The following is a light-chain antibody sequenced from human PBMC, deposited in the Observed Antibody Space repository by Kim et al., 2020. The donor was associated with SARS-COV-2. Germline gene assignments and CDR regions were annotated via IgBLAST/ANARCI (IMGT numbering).Light chain of an antibody. CDR2: KAS. CDR3: QQDSKYWT. J-gene: IGKJ1*01. CDR1: QSISSW. V-gene: IGKV1-5*03. Sequence: DIQMTQSPSTLSASVGDRVTITCRASQSISSWLAWYQQKPGKAPKLLIYKASSLESGVPSRFSGSGSGTEFTLTISTLQPDDFETYYCQQDSKYWTFGQGTKVEIK.